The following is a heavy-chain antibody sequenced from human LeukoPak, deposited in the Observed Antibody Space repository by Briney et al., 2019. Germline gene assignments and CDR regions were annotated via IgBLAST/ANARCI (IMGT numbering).Heavy chain of an antibody. D-gene: IGHD3-22*01. CDR2: IYYSGST. J-gene: IGHJ3*02. Sequence: SETLSLTCTVSGGSISSSSYYWGWIRHPPGKGLEWIGSIYYSGSTYYNPSLKSRVTISVDTFKNQFSLKLSSVTAADTAVYYCARSEVGYYDSSGYPPAVDAFDIWGQGTMVTVSS. CDR3: ARSEVGYYDSSGYPPAVDAFDI. CDR1: GGSISSSSYY. V-gene: IGHV4-39*01.